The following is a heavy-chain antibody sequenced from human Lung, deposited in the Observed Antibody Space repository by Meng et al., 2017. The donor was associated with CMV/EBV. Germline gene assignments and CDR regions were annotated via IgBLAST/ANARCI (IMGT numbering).Heavy chain of an antibody. CDR2: IIPVLSTE. CDR3: AKARWQFYSDSSDYYYFHDT. V-gene: IGHV1-69*05. CDR1: GATFNNYA. D-gene: IGHD3-22*01. Sequence: SVKVSCKAPGATFNNYAFSWVRQAPGQGLEWMGGIIPVLSTEKYAQKFQGRVTLTTDESTTTAYMELSGLRSDDTAVYYCAKARWQFYSDSSDYYYFHDTWGHGTLVTVSS. J-gene: IGHJ5*01.